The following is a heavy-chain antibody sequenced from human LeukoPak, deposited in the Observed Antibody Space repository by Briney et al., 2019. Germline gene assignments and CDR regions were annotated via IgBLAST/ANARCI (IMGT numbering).Heavy chain of an antibody. J-gene: IGHJ4*02. V-gene: IGHV4-39*01. Sequence: GSLRLSCAASGFTFSSYAMSWIRQPPGTGLEWIGSIYYSGSTYSNPSLKSRVTISVDTSKNQFSLKLSSVTAADTAVYYCARPTSGSYSAPFDYWGQGTLVTVSS. D-gene: IGHD1-26*01. CDR1: GFTFSSYA. CDR2: IYYSGST. CDR3: ARPTSGSYSAPFDY.